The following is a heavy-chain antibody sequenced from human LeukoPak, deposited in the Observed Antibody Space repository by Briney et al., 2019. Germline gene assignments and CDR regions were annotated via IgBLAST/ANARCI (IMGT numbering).Heavy chain of an antibody. Sequence: PGRSLRLSCAASGFTFSSYAMHWVRQAPGKGLEWVAVISYDGSNKYYADSVKGRFTISRDNSKNTLYLQMNSLRAEDTAVYYCARPSGYDWEDAFDIWGQGTMVTVSS. CDR1: GFTFSSYA. CDR2: ISYDGSNK. D-gene: IGHD5-12*01. V-gene: IGHV3-30*04. J-gene: IGHJ3*02. CDR3: ARPSGYDWEDAFDI.